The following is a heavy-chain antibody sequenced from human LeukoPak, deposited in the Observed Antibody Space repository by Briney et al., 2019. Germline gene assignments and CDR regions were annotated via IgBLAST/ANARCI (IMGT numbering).Heavy chain of an antibody. D-gene: IGHD3-3*01. CDR2: IYSGGST. J-gene: IGHJ5*02. CDR3: VVRLDFWSGYHNWFDP. V-gene: IGHV3-53*04. CDR1: GFTVSSNY. Sequence: QAGGSLRLSCAASGFTVSSNYMSWVRQAPGKGLEWVSVIYSGGSTYYADSVKGRFTISRHNSKNTLYLQMNSLRAEDTAVYYCVVRLDFWSGYHNWFDPWGQGTLVTVSS.